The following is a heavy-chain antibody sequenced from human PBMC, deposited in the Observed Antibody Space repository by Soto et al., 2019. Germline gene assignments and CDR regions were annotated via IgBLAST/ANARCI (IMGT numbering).Heavy chain of an antibody. CDR1: GFTFSSYG. D-gene: IGHD2-2*01. CDR3: ARDRSYCSSTSCPRDYYYYGMDV. CDR2: IWYDGSNK. V-gene: IGHV3-33*01. J-gene: IGHJ6*02. Sequence: SLRLSCAASGFTFSSYGMHWVRQAPGKGLEWVAVIWYDGSNKYYADSVKGRFTISRDNSKNTLYLQMNSLRAEDTAVYYCARDRSYCSSTSCPRDYYYYGMDVWGQGTTVTVSS.